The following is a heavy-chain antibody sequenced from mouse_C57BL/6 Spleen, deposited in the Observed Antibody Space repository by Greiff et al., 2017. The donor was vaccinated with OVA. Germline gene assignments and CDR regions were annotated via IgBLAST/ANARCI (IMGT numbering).Heavy chain of an antibody. Sequence: QVQLQQSGAELVMPGASVKLSCKASGYTFTSSWMHWVKQRPGQGLEWIGELDPSDSYTHYNQKFTGKSTLTVDKSSSTAYMQLSSLTSEDSAVYYCARWYYGSSSLDYWGQGTTLTVSS. CDR2: LDPSDSYT. D-gene: IGHD1-1*01. CDR1: GYTFTSSW. J-gene: IGHJ2*01. CDR3: ARWYYGSSSLDY. V-gene: IGHV1-69*01.